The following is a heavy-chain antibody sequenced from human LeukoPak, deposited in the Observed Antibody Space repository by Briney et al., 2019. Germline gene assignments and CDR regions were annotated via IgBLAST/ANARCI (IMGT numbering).Heavy chain of an antibody. J-gene: IGHJ4*02. V-gene: IGHV3-74*01. D-gene: IGHD3-22*01. CDR3: ANSRNYYYDSSGYYRSDY. Sequence: PGGSLRLSCAASGFTFTSYWIHWVRQAPGKGLVWVSRIKGDESSTNYADSVKGRFTISRDNAKNTLYLQMNSLRAEDTAVYYCANSRNYYYDSSGYYRSDYWGQGTLVTVSS. CDR1: GFTFTSYW. CDR2: IKGDESST.